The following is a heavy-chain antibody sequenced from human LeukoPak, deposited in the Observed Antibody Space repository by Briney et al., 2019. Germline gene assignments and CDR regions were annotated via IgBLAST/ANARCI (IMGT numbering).Heavy chain of an antibody. CDR2: IYYSGST. CDR3: ARDTAMALGY. V-gene: IGHV4-31*03. CDR1: GGSISSGGYY. D-gene: IGHD5-18*01. Sequence: SETLSLTCTVSGGSISSGGYYWSWIRQHPGKGLEWIGYIYYSGSTYYNPSLKSRVTISVDKSKNQFSLKLSSVTTADTAVYYCARDTAMALGYWGQGTLVTVSS. J-gene: IGHJ4*02.